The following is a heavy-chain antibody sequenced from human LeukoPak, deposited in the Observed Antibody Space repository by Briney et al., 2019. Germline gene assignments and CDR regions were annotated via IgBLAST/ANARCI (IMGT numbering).Heavy chain of an antibody. J-gene: IGHJ4*02. CDR1: GFTFSRYA. CDR2: LGDGGNNP. Sequence: GGSLRLSCAASGFTFSRYAMSWVRQAPGKGLEWVSSLGDGGNNPYYADSVKGRFTISRDNSRNTLYLQLNSLRAEDTAVYYCAKAELGVGTFFDYWGQGTLVTVSS. V-gene: IGHV3-23*01. CDR3: AKAELGVGTFFDY. D-gene: IGHD3-3*01.